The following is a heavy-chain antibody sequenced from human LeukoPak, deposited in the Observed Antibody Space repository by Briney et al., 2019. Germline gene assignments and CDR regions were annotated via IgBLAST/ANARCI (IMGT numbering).Heavy chain of an antibody. CDR3: VRDLILVWTPGDDFDF. D-gene: IGHD3-16*01. CDR1: GFAFSAYW. Sequence: WGSLRLSCAASGFAFSAYWMRWIRQAPGKGLEWVSRINEDATTITYADSVKGRFIISRDNSKKSLCLQMNKLRAEDTAVYYCVRDLILVWTPGDDFDFWGQGTLVIVSS. CDR2: INEDATTI. J-gene: IGHJ4*02. V-gene: IGHV3-74*01.